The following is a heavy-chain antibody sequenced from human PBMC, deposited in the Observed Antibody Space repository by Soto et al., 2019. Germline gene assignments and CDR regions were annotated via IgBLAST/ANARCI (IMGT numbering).Heavy chain of an antibody. CDR1: GGSISSSSYY. V-gene: IGHV4-39*01. Sequence: SETLSLTCTVSGGSISSSSYYWGWIRQPPGKGLDWIGSIYYSGSTYYNPSLKSRVTISVDTSKKQFSLQLSSVTAADKAVYYCARLLRCGGDCYSWDYWGQGTLVTVSS. D-gene: IGHD2-21*02. CDR2: IYYSGST. J-gene: IGHJ4*02. CDR3: ARLLRCGGDCYSWDY.